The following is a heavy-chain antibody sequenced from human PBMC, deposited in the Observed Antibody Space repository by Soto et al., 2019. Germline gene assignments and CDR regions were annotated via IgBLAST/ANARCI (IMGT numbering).Heavy chain of an antibody. CDR3: ARYRRGSLDWRHSGGYYGMDV. J-gene: IGHJ6*02. Sequence: PXGTLRLTGVVYGGAFSGYCWTWIREPPGKGLEWCGGINQSAITDDKASLNSRVTISVDTSKNQFSLKLRSVIAADTAVYYCARYRRGSLDWRHSGGYYGMDVRGQATPVTVTS. CDR1: GGAFSGYC. CDR2: INQSAIT. D-gene: IGHD3-3*01. V-gene: IGHV4-34*01.